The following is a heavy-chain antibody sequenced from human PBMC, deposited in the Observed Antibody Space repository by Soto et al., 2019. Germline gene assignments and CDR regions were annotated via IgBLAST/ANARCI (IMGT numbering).Heavy chain of an antibody. CDR1: GGTFSSYA. Sequence: RASVKVSCKASGGTFSSYAISWVRQAPGQGLEWMGGIIPIFGTANYAQKFQGRVTITADESTSTAYMELSSLRSEDTAVYYCARFYSSKAFDIWGQGTMVTVSS. J-gene: IGHJ3*02. CDR3: ARFYSSKAFDI. CDR2: IIPIFGTA. D-gene: IGHD6-13*01. V-gene: IGHV1-69*13.